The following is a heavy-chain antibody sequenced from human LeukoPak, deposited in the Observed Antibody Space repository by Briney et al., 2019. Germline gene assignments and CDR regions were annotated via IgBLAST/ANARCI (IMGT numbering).Heavy chain of an antibody. Sequence: PGGSLRLSCAASGFTFSSYSMNWVRQAPGKGLEWVSSISSSSSYIYYADSVKGRFTISRDNAKNSLYLQMDSLRAEDTAVYYCARDLVVPVAAHYYYYYYMDVWGKGTTVTVSS. J-gene: IGHJ6*03. D-gene: IGHD2-2*01. CDR1: GFTFSSYS. CDR2: ISSSSSYI. CDR3: ARDLVVPVAAHYYYYYYMDV. V-gene: IGHV3-21*01.